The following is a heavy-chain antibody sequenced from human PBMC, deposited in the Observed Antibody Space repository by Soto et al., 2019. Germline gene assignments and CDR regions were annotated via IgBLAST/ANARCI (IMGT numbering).Heavy chain of an antibody. J-gene: IGHJ4*02. D-gene: IGHD4-17*01. CDR2: IYWDDDT. CDR1: GFSLSTSGVG. CDR3: PHCFYGVTDY. V-gene: IGHV2-5*02. Sequence: QITLKESGPTLVKPTQTLTLTCTFSGFSLSTSGVGVGWIRQPPGKDLEWLALIYWDDDTRYSPSLKSRLTINKDTSKNQVVLTMTNMDPVYTATCYCPHCFYGVTDYWGQGTLVTVSS.